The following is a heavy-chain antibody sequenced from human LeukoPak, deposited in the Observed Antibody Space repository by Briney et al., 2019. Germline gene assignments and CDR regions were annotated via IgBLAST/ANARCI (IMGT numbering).Heavy chain of an antibody. D-gene: IGHD5-24*01. J-gene: IGHJ4*02. CDR3: ARSRDAYLLDY. Sequence: PGGSLRLSCAASGFPFRSYWMSWVRQPPGKGLEWIGYISHSGSINYNPSLLSRVTISVDTSNNQFSLNVTSVTAADTAVYYCARSRDAYLLDYWGQGTLVTVSS. V-gene: IGHV4-59*01. CDR1: GFPFRSYW. CDR2: ISHSGSI.